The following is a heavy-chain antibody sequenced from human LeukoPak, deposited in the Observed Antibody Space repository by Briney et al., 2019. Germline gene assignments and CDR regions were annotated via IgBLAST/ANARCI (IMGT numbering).Heavy chain of an antibody. Sequence: GGSLRLSCAASGFTFSSYGMHWVRQAPGKGLEWVAFIRYDGSNKYYADSVKGRFTISRDNSKNTLYLHVNSLRPEDTAVYYCTTDQVGATKFTYYFDFWGQGTLVTVSS. CDR2: IRYDGSNK. D-gene: IGHD1-26*01. V-gene: IGHV3-30*02. CDR1: GFTFSSYG. CDR3: TTDQVGATKFTYYFDF. J-gene: IGHJ4*02.